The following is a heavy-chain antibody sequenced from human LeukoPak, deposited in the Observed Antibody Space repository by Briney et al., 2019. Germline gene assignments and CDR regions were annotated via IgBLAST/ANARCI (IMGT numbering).Heavy chain of an antibody. Sequence: GGSLRLSCAASGFTVTNYAMYWVRLAPGKRLEWVSAITGSGDSTYYADSVRGRFTISRDNSKNTLFLQMNTLRAEDTAVYYCAAVTPPDYWGQGTLVTVSS. CDR2: ITGSGDST. CDR1: GFTVTNYA. J-gene: IGHJ4*02. V-gene: IGHV3-23*01. D-gene: IGHD4-23*01. CDR3: AAVTPPDY.